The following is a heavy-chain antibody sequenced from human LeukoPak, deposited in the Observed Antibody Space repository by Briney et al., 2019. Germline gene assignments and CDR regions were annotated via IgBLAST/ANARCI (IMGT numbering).Heavy chain of an antibody. CDR2: ISSTTTTI. CDR1: GFTFTAYY. V-gene: IGHV3-11*01. CDR3: AKGNSGSYSQDWFDP. J-gene: IGHJ5*02. D-gene: IGHD1-26*01. Sequence: PGGSLRLSCEASGFTFTAYYMSWLRQAPGKGLEWLSYISSTTTTIYYADSVKGRFTISRDNAKKSLYLQMNSLRAEDMALYYCAKGNSGSYSQDWFDPWGQGTLVTVSS.